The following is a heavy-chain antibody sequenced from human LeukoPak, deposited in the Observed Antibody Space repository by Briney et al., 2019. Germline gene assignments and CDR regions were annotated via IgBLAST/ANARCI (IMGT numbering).Heavy chain of an antibody. V-gene: IGHV4-61*02. Sequence: PSETLSLTCTASGASISGGSYYWSWIRQPAGKGLEWIGRIYTTGSTNYNPSLNSRVTISVDTSKNQFSLELSSVTAADTAVYYCASPNGRSPPYIWGQGTMVTVSS. CDR2: IYTTGST. J-gene: IGHJ3*02. D-gene: IGHD2-8*01. CDR1: GASISGGSYY. CDR3: ASPNGRSPPYI.